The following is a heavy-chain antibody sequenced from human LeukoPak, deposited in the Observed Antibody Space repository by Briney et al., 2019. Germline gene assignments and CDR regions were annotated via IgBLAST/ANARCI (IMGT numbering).Heavy chain of an antibody. J-gene: IGHJ5*02. CDR1: GGSISSSSYY. CDR2: IYYSGST. Sequence: SETLSLTCTVSGGSISSSSYYWGWIRQPPGKGLEWIGSIYYSGSTYYNPSLKSRVTISVDSSKNQFSLKLSSVTAEDTAAYYCARRQVGRLAPFDPWGQGTLVTVSS. V-gene: IGHV4-39*01. D-gene: IGHD1-1*01. CDR3: ARRQVGRLAPFDP.